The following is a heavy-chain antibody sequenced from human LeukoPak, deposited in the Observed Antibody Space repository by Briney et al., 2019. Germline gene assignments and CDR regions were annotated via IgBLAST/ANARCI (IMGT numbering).Heavy chain of an antibody. J-gene: IGHJ3*01. CDR3: ATDLAKKYDSTGLDAFDV. CDR2: IIPIYGTA. V-gene: IGHV1-69*13. CDR1: GGTFSISA. Sequence: SVKVSCKSSGGTFSISAINWVRQAPGQGGEWMGGIIPIYGTANYVQKFQDRVTLPADESTSTVYMELSSLRSEDTALYYCATDLAKKYDSTGLDAFDVWGQGTMVIVSS. D-gene: IGHD3-22*01.